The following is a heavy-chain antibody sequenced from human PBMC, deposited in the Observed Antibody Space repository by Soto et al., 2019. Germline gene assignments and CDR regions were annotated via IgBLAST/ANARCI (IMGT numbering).Heavy chain of an antibody. D-gene: IGHD2-15*01. CDR1: GCTFTSYD. J-gene: IGHJ4*02. V-gene: IGHV1-8*01. CDR3: ARDKGYCSDTSCPDFDY. Sequence: GASVKVSCKASGCTFTSYDINWVRQATGQGLEWMGWMNPNSGNTGYAQKFQGRVTMTRNTSISTAYMELSSLRSEDTAVYYCARDKGYCSDTSCPDFDYWGRGTMVTVSS. CDR2: MNPNSGNT.